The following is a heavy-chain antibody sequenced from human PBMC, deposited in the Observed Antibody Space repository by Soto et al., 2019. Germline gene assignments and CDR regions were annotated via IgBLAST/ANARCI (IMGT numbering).Heavy chain of an antibody. D-gene: IGHD3-22*01. V-gene: IGHV5-51*01. CDR2: IYPGDSDT. J-gene: IGHJ4*02. CDR1: GYSFTSYW. CDR3: ARRISYDSSGYYYEGPSDYFDY. Sequence: ESLKISCKGSGYSFTSYWIGWVRQMPGKGLEWMGIIYPGDSDTRYSPSFQGQVTISADKSISTAYLQWSSLKASDTAMYYCARRISYDSSGYYYEGPSDYFDYWGQGTLVTVSS.